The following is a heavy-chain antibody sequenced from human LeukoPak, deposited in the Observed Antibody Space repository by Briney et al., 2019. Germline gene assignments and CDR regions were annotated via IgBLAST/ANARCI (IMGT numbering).Heavy chain of an antibody. CDR1: GGSISSSSYY. CDR2: IYYSGST. V-gene: IGHV4-39*07. CDR3: ARGGLRVMVYRLYYMDV. Sequence: SETLSLTCTVSGGSISSSSYYWGWIRQPPGKGLEWIGSIYYSGSTYYNPSLKSRVTISVNMSKNQFSLKLNSVTAADTAVYYCARGGLRVMVYRLYYMDVWGKGTTVTVSS. D-gene: IGHD2-8*01. J-gene: IGHJ6*03.